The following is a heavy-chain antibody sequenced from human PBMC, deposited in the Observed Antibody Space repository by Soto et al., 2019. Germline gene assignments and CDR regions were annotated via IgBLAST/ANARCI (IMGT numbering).Heavy chain of an antibody. D-gene: IGHD6-19*01. CDR1: GGTFSSDA. J-gene: IGHJ4*02. V-gene: IGHV1-69*13. CDR2: LIPILGTT. Sequence: GASVKVSCKASGGTFSSDAVSWVRQAPGQGLEWMGGLIPILGTTHYAQKFQGRVTITADESTNTAYMELSSLRSDGTAVYYCARASGYVSGWYHDYWGQGTQVTVSS. CDR3: ARASGYVSGWYHDY.